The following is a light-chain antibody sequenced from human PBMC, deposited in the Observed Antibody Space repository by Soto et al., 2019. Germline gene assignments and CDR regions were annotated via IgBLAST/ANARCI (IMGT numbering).Light chain of an antibody. CDR1: SSNIGAGHA. J-gene: IGLJ1*01. V-gene: IGLV1-40*01. CDR3: CSYTRTSNHYF. CDR2: GDT. Sequence: QSVLTQPPSVSGAPWQRVTISCTGTSSNIGAGHAVHWYRQFPGAAPKLLIYGDTHRPSGVPDRFSGSKSGNTASLTISGLQAEDEAVYYCCSYTRTSNHYFFGSGTKLTVL.